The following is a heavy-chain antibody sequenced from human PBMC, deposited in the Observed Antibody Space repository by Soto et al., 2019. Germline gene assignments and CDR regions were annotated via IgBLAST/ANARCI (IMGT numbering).Heavy chain of an antibody. CDR3: VRGEKYRQQETYFFDY. J-gene: IGHJ4*02. D-gene: IGHD3-16*01. V-gene: IGHV4-39*01. CDR1: GGSTTNSNYY. CDR2: IDYYGNT. Sequence: QLQLQESGPGLVKPSETLSLRCSVSGGSTTNSNYYWGWIRQPPGRGLEWLGSIDYYGNTYYNPSVRSRVTVFIDTSKSQFSVELTSVTAADTAVYYCVRGEKYRQQETYFFDYWGQGALVTVSS.